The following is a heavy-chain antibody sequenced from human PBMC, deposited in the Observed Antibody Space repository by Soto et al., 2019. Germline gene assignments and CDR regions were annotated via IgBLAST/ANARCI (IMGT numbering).Heavy chain of an antibody. Sequence: EVQLVESGGGLVQPGGSLRLSCAASGFTVSNNYMIWFRLPPGKGLEWVSLIYSGGTTYYVDSVKGRFTISRDNSKNTLYLQMNSLRVEDTAVYYCARNGWGMATVGMWGPGTLVTVSS. CDR1: GFTVSNNY. CDR3: ARNGWGMATVGM. D-gene: IGHD1-26*01. CDR2: IYSGGTT. V-gene: IGHV3-53*01. J-gene: IGHJ4*02.